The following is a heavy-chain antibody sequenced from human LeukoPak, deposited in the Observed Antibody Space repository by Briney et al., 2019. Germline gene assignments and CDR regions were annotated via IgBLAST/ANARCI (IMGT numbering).Heavy chain of an antibody. D-gene: IGHD6-19*01. V-gene: IGHV1-2*06. CDR1: GYTFTGYY. CDR2: INPNSGGT. CDR3: ARVAVAGDFDY. J-gene: IGHJ4*02. Sequence: ATVKVSCKASGYTFTGYYMHWVRQAPGQGLEWMGRINPNSGGTNYAQKFQGRVTMTRDTSISTAYMELSRLRSDDTAVYYCARVAVAGDFDYWGQGTLVTVSS.